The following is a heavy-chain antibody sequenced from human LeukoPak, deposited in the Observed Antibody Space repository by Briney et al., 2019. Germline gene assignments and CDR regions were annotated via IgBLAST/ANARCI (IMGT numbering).Heavy chain of an antibody. CDR1: GGSISSGSYY. D-gene: IGHD1-14*01. Sequence: SETLSLTCTVSGGSISSGSYYWSWIRQPAGKGLEWIGRIYTSGSTKYNPSLKSRVTISLDTSKNQYSLKVTSVTASDTAVYYCTTPPAMTNYWGQGTLVTVSS. J-gene: IGHJ4*02. V-gene: IGHV4-61*02. CDR3: TTPPAMTNY. CDR2: IYTSGST.